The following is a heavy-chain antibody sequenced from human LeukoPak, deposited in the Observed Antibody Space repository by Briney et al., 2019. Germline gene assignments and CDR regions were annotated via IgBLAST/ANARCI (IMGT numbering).Heavy chain of an antibody. D-gene: IGHD3-16*01. Sequence: PGGSLTLSRAASGFTFRNYRMNWVRQPPGKGLEWVSSITSSSSYIYYADSVKGRFTISRDNAKNSLFLQMNSLTAEDTAVYYCAGPIWGRYEFDYWGQGTLVTVSS. CDR3: AGPIWGRYEFDY. CDR1: GFTFRNYR. CDR2: ITSSSSYI. J-gene: IGHJ4*02. V-gene: IGHV3-21*01.